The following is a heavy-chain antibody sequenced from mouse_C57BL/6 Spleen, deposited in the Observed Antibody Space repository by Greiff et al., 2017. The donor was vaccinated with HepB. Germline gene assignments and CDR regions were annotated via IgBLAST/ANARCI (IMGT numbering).Heavy chain of an antibody. J-gene: IGHJ2*01. Sequence: EVRVVESGGGLVKPGGSLKLSWAASGFTFSSYTMSWVRQTPEKRREWVATIRGGGGNTYYPDSVKGRFTISRDNAKNTLYLQMSSLRSEDTALYYCARHLITYYFDYWGQGTTLTVSS. V-gene: IGHV5-9*01. CDR2: IRGGGGNT. D-gene: IGHD2-4*01. CDR1: GFTFSSYT. CDR3: ARHLITYYFDY.